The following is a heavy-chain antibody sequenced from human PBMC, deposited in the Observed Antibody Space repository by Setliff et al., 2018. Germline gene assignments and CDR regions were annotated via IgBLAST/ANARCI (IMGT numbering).Heavy chain of an antibody. J-gene: IGHJ6*03. CDR2: IYTSWST. CDR1: GGSVKSHY. CDR3: ARMSGFQYMDV. V-gene: IGHV4-4*07. D-gene: IGHD3-3*01. Sequence: PSETLSLTCTVSGGSVKSHYWSWIRQPAGKGLEWLGQIYTSWSTNYNPSLKGRATLSIDASKRQFSLKLTSVTAADTAVYYCARMSGFQYMDVWGKGTTVTVSS.